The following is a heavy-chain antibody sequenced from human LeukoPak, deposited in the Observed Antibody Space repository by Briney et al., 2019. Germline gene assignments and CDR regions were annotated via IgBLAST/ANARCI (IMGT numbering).Heavy chain of an antibody. J-gene: IGHJ4*02. V-gene: IGHV1-69*04. CDR1: GGPFSSYA. CDR2: IIPILGID. Sequence: SVKVSCKASGGPFSSYAISWVRQAPGQGLEWMGRIIPILGIDNYSPKFQGRVTITAKKTTKKTYMGLSSLRSEDTTVYYCARDNSGSDYWGQGTLVTVSS. CDR3: ARDNSGSDY. D-gene: IGHD5-12*01.